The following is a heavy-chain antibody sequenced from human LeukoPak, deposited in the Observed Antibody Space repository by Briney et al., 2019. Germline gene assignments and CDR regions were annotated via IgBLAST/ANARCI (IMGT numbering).Heavy chain of an antibody. V-gene: IGHV3-33*01. D-gene: IGHD4-17*01. J-gene: IGHJ4*02. CDR2: IWYDGSNK. CDR1: GFTFSSYG. CDR3: ARDRYGDYAHFDY. Sequence: PGGSLRPSCAASGFTFSSYGMHWVRQAPGKGLEWVAVIWYDGSNKYYADSVKGRFTISRDNSKNTLYLQMNSLRAEDTAVYYCARDRYGDYAHFDYWGQGTLVTVSS.